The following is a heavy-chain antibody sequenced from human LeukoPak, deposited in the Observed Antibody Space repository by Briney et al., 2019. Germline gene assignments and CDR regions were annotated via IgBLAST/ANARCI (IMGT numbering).Heavy chain of an antibody. CDR1: GGTFNSYA. CDR3: ASAKPKTWEPQLY. J-gene: IGHJ4*02. CDR2: IIPIFGTA. Sequence: ASVKVSCKASGGTFNSYAISWVRQAPGQGLEWMGRIIPIFGTANYAQKFQGRVTITTGESTSTAYMELSSLRSEDTAVYYCASAKPKTWEPQLYWGQGTLVTVSS. D-gene: IGHD1-26*01. V-gene: IGHV1-69*05.